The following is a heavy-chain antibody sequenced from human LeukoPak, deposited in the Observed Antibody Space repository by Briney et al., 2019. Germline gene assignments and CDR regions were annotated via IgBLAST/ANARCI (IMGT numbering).Heavy chain of an antibody. D-gene: IGHD3-10*01. V-gene: IGHV1-2*02. J-gene: IGHJ5*02. CDR3: ARDRLRSGITMVRGVRNWFDP. CDR2: INPNSGGT. CDR1: GYTFTGYY. Sequence: ASVKVSCKASGYTFTGYYMHWVRQAPGQGLEWMGWINPNSGGTNYAQKFQGRVTMTRDTSISTAYMELSRLRSDDTAVYYCARDRLRSGITMVRGVRNWFDPWGQGTLVTVSS.